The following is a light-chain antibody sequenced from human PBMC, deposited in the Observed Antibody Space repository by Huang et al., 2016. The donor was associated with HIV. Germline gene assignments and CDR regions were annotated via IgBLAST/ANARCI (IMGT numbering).Light chain of an antibody. CDR3: QQYNDWPPWYT. CDR1: RSGGNN. Sequence: IVMTQSPATLSVSPGERVTLSCRASRSGGNNLAWYQQKVGQPTRLLIYGASTRATGIAAMFSGSGSGTDFTLTISSLQSEDFAVYYCQQYNDWPPWYTFGQGTKLEIK. J-gene: IGKJ2*01. V-gene: IGKV3-15*01. CDR2: GAS.